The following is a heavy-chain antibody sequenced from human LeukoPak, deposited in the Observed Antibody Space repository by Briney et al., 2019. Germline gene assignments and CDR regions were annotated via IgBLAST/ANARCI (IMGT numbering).Heavy chain of an antibody. CDR3: ARDPTMVRGVGLFFDRNWFDP. J-gene: IGHJ5*02. D-gene: IGHD3-10*01. V-gene: IGHV1-2*02. Sequence: GASVKVSCKASGYTFTGYYMHWVRQAPGQGLEWMGWINPNSGGTNYAQKFQGRVTMTRDTSISTAYMELSRLRSDDTAVYYCARDPTMVRGVGLFFDRNWFDPWGQGTLVTVSS. CDR2: INPNSGGT. CDR1: GYTFTGYY.